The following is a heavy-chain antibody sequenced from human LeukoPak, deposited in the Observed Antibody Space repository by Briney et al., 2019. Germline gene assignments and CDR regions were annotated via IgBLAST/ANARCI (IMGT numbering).Heavy chain of an antibody. CDR3: ARALDTAMVYYYYYGMDV. CDR2: IIPIFGTA. V-gene: IGHV1-69*13. D-gene: IGHD5-18*01. J-gene: IGHJ6*02. Sequence: SVKVSCKASGGTFSSYAISWVRQAPGQGLEWMGGIIPIFGTANYAQKFQGRVTITADESTSTAYMELSSLRSEDTAVYYCARALDTAMVYYYYYGMDVWGQGTTVTVSS. CDR1: GGTFSSYA.